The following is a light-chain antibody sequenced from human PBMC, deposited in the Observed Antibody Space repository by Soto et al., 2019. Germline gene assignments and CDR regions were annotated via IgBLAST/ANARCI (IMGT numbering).Light chain of an antibody. Sequence: IQMTQSPSTLSASVGDRVTITYRASQSINTWLAWYQLKPGRAPKLLIYKASTLESGVSSRFSGSGSGTEFTLTISSLQPDDFATYYCQQYQTYSQFGQGTRMEIK. J-gene: IGKJ1*01. CDR3: QQYQTYSQ. CDR1: QSINTW. CDR2: KAS. V-gene: IGKV1-5*03.